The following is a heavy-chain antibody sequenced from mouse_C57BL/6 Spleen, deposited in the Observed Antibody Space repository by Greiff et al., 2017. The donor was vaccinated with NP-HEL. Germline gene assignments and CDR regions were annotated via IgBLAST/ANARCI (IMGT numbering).Heavy chain of an antibody. Sequence: QVHVKQSGAELVKPGASVKLSCKASGYTFTEYTIHWVKQRSGQGLEWIGWFYPGSGSIKYNEKFKDKATLTADKSSSTVYMELSRLTSEDSAVYFCARHEGLRGAMDYWGQGTSVTVSS. CDR1: GYTFTEYT. CDR2: FYPGSGSI. J-gene: IGHJ4*01. D-gene: IGHD1-1*01. V-gene: IGHV1-62-2*01. CDR3: ARHEGLRGAMDY.